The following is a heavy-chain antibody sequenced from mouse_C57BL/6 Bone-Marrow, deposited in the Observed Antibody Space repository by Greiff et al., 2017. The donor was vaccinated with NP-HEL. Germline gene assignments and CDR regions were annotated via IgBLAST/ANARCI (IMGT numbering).Heavy chain of an antibody. CDR1: GYTFTSYG. CDR3: AICDYYGSSHWYFDV. D-gene: IGHD1-1*01. CDR2: IYPRSGNT. J-gene: IGHJ1*03. Sequence: VQLQQSGAELARPGASVKLSCKASGYTFTSYGISWVKQRTGQGLEWIGEIYPRSGNTYYNEKFKGKATLTADKSSSTAYMELRSLTSEDSAVYFCAICDYYGSSHWYFDVWGTGTTVTVSS. V-gene: IGHV1-81*01.